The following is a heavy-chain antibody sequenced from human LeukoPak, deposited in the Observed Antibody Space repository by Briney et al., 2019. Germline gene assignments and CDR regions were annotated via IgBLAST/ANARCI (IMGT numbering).Heavy chain of an antibody. CDR3: AKVGYCTGGTCYKPSAFDI. J-gene: IGHJ3*02. V-gene: IGHV3-48*03. CDR1: GFTFSSYE. Sequence: PGGSLRLSCAASGFTFSSYEMNWVRQAPGKGLEWVSYISSSGSTIYYADSVKGRFTISRDNAKNSLYLQMNSLRAEDTAVYYCAKVGYCTGGTCYKPSAFDIWGQGTMVTVSS. D-gene: IGHD2-15*01. CDR2: ISSSGSTI.